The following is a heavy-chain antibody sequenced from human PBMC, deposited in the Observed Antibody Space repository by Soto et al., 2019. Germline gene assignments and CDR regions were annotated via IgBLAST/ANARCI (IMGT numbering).Heavy chain of an antibody. CDR3: ARDKLLGSTVGYDFDY. CDR2: IWYDGSNK. J-gene: IGHJ4*02. D-gene: IGHD2-15*01. CDR1: GFTFSSYG. V-gene: IGHV3-33*01. Sequence: QVQLVESGGGVVQPGRSLRLSCAASGFTFSSYGMHWVRQAPGKGLEWVAVIWYDGSNKYYADSVKGRFTISRDNSKNTVYLQMNSLRAEDTAVYYCARDKLLGSTVGYDFDYWGQGTLVTVSS.